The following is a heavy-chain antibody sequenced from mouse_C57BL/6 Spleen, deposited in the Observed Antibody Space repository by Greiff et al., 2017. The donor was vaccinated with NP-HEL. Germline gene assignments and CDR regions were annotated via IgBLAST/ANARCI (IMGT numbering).Heavy chain of an antibody. D-gene: IGHD2-3*01. CDR1: GYSFTSYY. Sequence: QVHVKQSGPELVKPGASVKISCKASGYSFTSYYIHWVKQRPGQGLEWIGWIYPGSGNTKYNEKFKGKATLTADTSSSTAYMQLSSLTSEDSAVYYCAGDYDGYNYFDYWGQGTTLTVSS. CDR2: IYPGSGNT. J-gene: IGHJ2*01. CDR3: AGDYDGYNYFDY. V-gene: IGHV1-66*01.